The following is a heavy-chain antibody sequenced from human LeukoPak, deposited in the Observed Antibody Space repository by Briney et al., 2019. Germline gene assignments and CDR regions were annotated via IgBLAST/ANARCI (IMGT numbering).Heavy chain of an antibody. V-gene: IGHV3-21*01. CDR3: ARDPEGFGATYFDY. D-gene: IGHD3-16*01. J-gene: IGHJ4*02. CDR2: ISRSASNI. Sequence: GGSLRLSCAASGLTFSNHDMNWVRQAPGKRRKWVSSISRSASNIYYADSVKGRFTISRDNAKNSFYLQMNSLRAEDTAVFYCARDPEGFGATYFDYWGQGTLVTVSS. CDR1: GLTFSNHD.